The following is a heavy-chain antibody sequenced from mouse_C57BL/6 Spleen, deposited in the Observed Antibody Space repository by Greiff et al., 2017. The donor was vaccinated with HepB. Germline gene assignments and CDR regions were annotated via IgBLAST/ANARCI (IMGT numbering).Heavy chain of an antibody. J-gene: IGHJ2*01. Sequence: QVQLKQPGAELVRPGSSVKLSCKASGYTFTSYWMDWVKQRPGQGLEWIGNIYPSDSETHYNQKFKDKATLTVDKSSSTAYMQLSSLTSEDSAVYYCARVPAQAPDYWGQGTTLTVSS. CDR1: GYTFTSYW. V-gene: IGHV1-61*01. CDR3: ARVPAQAPDY. D-gene: IGHD3-2*02. CDR2: IYPSDSET.